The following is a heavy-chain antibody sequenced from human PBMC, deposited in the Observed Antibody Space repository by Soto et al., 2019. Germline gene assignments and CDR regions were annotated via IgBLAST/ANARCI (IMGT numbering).Heavy chain of an antibody. CDR2: IYYSGST. CDR1: GGSISSSSYY. D-gene: IGHD3-22*01. V-gene: IGHV4-39*01. J-gene: IGHJ4*02. Sequence: PSETLSLTCTVSGGSISSSSYYWGWIRQPPGKGLQWIASIYYSGSTYYNPSLKSRVTISVDTSKNQFSLKVNSVTAADTAVYYCARYEGSGYYSGYNARLFDFWGQGALVTVSS. CDR3: ARYEGSGYYSGYNARLFDF.